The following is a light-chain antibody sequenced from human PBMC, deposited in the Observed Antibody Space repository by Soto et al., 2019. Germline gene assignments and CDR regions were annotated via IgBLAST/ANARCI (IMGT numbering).Light chain of an antibody. CDR2: DVN. Sequence: QSALTQPASVSGSPGQSITISGTGTSRDIGAYNFVSWYQQHPVKAPKLMLFDVNIRPSGVSNRFSGSKSGNTASLTISGLQTEDEADYYCTSWTTSTTMIFGGGTKVTVL. J-gene: IGLJ2*01. CDR1: SRDIGAYNF. CDR3: TSWTTSTTMI. V-gene: IGLV2-14*03.